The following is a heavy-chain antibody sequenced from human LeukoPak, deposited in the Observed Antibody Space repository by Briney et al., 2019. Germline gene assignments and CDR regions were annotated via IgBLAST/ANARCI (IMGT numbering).Heavy chain of an antibody. J-gene: IGHJ4*02. CDR2: ISYDGRNK. D-gene: IGHD3-3*01. V-gene: IGHV3-30*03. CDR3: ARKGYDFWSGYYDPIYFDY. CDR1: GFSFSDYG. Sequence: PGGSLRLSCVASGFSFSDYGMHWVRQAPGKGLEWVAVISYDGRNKYHADSVKGRFTISRDNSKNTLYLQMNSLRAEDTAVYYCARKGYDFWSGYYDPIYFDYWGQGTLVTVSS.